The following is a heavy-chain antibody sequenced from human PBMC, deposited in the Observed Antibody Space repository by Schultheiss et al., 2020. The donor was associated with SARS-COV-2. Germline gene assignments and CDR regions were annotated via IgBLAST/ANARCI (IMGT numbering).Heavy chain of an antibody. CDR2: IYYSGST. CDR3: ARMGGYSYGYAFDY. Sequence: SETLSLTCTVSGGSISSYYWSWIRQPPGKGLEWIGYIYYSGSTNYNPSLKSRVTISVDTSKNQFSLKLSSVTAADTAVYYCARMGGYSYGYAFDYWGQGTLVTVSS. D-gene: IGHD5-18*01. CDR1: GGSISSYY. V-gene: IGHV4-59*12. J-gene: IGHJ4*02.